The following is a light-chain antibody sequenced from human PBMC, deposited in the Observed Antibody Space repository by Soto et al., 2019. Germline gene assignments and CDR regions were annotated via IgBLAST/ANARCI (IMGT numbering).Light chain of an antibody. V-gene: IGKV1-13*02. Sequence: IQLTESPSSLSASVGDRVTITCRASQGISSALAWYQHKPGRAPRLLIYDASSLQSGVSSRFSGSGSGTDITLTISSLQPEDFATYYCQQFQSFALTFGGGTKLEIK. CDR2: DAS. CDR3: QQFQSFALT. J-gene: IGKJ4*01. CDR1: QGISSA.